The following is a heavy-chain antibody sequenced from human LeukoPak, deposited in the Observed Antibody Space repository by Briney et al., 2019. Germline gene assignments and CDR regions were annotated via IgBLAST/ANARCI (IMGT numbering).Heavy chain of an antibody. J-gene: IGHJ4*02. Sequence: GGSLRLSCAASGFTFSDHYMDWVRQAPGKGLEWVGRTRNKAKSYTTEYAASVKGRFTISREGSKSSLYLQMKSLKTEDTAVYYCTRVTTLTDYYYDYWGQGTLVTVSS. CDR3: TRVTTLTDYYYDY. D-gene: IGHD4-17*01. CDR1: GFTFSDHY. V-gene: IGHV3-72*01. CDR2: TRNKAKSYTT.